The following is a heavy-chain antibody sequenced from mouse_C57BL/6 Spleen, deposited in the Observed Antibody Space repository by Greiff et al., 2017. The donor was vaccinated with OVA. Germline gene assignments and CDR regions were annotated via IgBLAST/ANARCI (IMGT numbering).Heavy chain of an antibody. CDR1: GYTFTDYN. V-gene: IGHV1-18*01. CDR2: INPNNGGT. CDR3: ARSVLDGSRGLGWYFDV. J-gene: IGHJ1*03. D-gene: IGHD1-1*01. Sequence: EVQLQESGPELVKPGASVKIPCKASGYTFTDYNMDWVKQSHGKSLEWIGDINPNNGGTIYNQKFKGKATLTVDKSASTAYMELRSLTSEDTAVYYCARSVLDGSRGLGWYFDVWGTGTTVTVSS.